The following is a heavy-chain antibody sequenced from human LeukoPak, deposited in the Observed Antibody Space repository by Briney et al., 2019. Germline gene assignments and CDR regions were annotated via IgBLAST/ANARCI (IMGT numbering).Heavy chain of an antibody. J-gene: IGHJ6*02. CDR3: TRDRRYGGMDV. CDR2: IDSDGSDT. CDR1: GSTFSDYW. D-gene: IGHD1-1*01. Sequence: GGSLRLSCAASGSTFSDYWLHWVRQAPGKGLVWVSRIDSDGSDTSYADSVKGRFTISRDNAKNTLYLQINSLRADDTAVYYCTRDRRYGGMDVWGQGTTVTVSS. V-gene: IGHV3-74*01.